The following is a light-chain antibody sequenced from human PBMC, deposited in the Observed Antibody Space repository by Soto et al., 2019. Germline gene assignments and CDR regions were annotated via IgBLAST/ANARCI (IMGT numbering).Light chain of an antibody. J-gene: IGKJ3*01. Sequence: AIQMTQSPSSLSASVGDRVTITCRASQGISNHLAWYQQRPGKPPKLLIYGASTLQSGVPSRFSGSGSGTDFTLTISSLQPDDFATYHCLQDHDSLTFGPGTTVDIK. CDR2: GAS. CDR3: LQDHDSLT. CDR1: QGISNH. V-gene: IGKV1-6*01.